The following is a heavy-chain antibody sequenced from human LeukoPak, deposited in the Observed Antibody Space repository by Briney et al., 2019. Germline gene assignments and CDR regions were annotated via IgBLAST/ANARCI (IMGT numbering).Heavy chain of an antibody. J-gene: IGHJ4*02. CDR3: AKKVGTTAWYLEFDY. Sequence: GGSLRLSCAASGFTFSNFAMSWVRQAPGKGLEWVSVISGTGGATYYADSVKGRFTISRDNSKNTLYLQLNSLRAEDTAMYYCAKKVGTTAWYLEFDYWGQGSLVTVSS. D-gene: IGHD6-13*01. CDR2: ISGTGGAT. CDR1: GFTFSNFA. V-gene: IGHV3-23*01.